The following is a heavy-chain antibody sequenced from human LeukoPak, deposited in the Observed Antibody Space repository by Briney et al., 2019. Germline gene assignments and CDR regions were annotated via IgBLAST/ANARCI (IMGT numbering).Heavy chain of an antibody. CDR3: ARVLVQGNGYSGYDEPLDY. CDR1: GGSFSGYY. J-gene: IGHJ4*02. V-gene: IGHV4-34*01. Sequence: SETLSLTCAVYGGSFSGYYWSWIRQPPGKGLEWIGEINHSGSTNYNPSLKSRVTISVDTSKHQFSLKLSSVTAADTAVYYCARVLVQGNGYSGYDEPLDYWGQGTLVTVSS. CDR2: INHSGST. D-gene: IGHD5-12*01.